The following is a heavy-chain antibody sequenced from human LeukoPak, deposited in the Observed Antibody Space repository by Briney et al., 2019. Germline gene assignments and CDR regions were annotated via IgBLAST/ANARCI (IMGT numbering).Heavy chain of an antibody. D-gene: IGHD5-24*01. CDR3: ARDRGDGFFDY. V-gene: IGHV4-59*01. CDR2: IYYSGST. CDR1: GGSISSYY. Sequence: SETPSLTCTVSGGSISSYYWSWIRQPPGKGLEWIGYIYYSGSTNYNPSLKSRVTISVDTSKNQFSLKLSSVTAADTAVYYCARDRGDGFFDYWGQGTLVTVSS. J-gene: IGHJ4*02.